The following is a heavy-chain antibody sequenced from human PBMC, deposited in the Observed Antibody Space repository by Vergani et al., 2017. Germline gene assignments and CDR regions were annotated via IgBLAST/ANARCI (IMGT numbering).Heavy chain of an antibody. J-gene: IGHJ4*02. Sequence: QVQLVQSGAEVKKPGASVKLSCKTSGYSFSTYGMSWVRQAPGQGLEWMGWISAYNGDTSFAQKLQGRVTMTTDASTRTAYMELRRLTSDDTALYYCAGDAAAAGYFDSWGQGTLVTVSS. V-gene: IGHV1-18*01. CDR3: AGDAAAAGYFDS. D-gene: IGHD6-13*01. CDR2: ISAYNGDT. CDR1: GYSFSTYG.